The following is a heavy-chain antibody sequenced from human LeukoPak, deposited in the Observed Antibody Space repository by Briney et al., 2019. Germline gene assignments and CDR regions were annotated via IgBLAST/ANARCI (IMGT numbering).Heavy chain of an antibody. Sequence: GGSLRLSCAASGFTFSSYSMNWVRQAPGEGLEWVSYISSLSGTIYYADSVKGRFTISRDNAKNSLYLQMDSLRAEDAAVYYCARAPVTSCSGVLCYPFDYWGQGTLVTVPS. V-gene: IGHV3-48*01. J-gene: IGHJ4*02. CDR2: ISSLSGTI. CDR3: ARAPVTSCSGVLCYPFDY. CDR1: GFTFSSYS. D-gene: IGHD2-15*01.